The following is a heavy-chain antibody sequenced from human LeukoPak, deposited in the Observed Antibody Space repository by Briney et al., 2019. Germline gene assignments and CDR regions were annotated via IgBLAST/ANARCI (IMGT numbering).Heavy chain of an antibody. Sequence: GGSRRLSCAASGFTFSSYAMSWVRHAPRKGLEWVSAISGSGGSTYYADSVKGRFTISRDNSKNTLYLQMNSLRAEDTAVYYCAKGVLAAALYYFDYWGQGTLVTVCS. V-gene: IGHV3-23*01. D-gene: IGHD6-13*01. CDR1: GFTFSSYA. CDR2: ISGSGGST. CDR3: AKGVLAAALYYFDY. J-gene: IGHJ4*02.